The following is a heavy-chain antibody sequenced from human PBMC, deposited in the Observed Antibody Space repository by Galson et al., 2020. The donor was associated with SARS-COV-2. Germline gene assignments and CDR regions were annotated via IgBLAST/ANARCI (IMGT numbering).Heavy chain of an antibody. J-gene: IGHJ3*02. Sequence: SQTLSLTCAVSGYSISSGYYWGWIRQPPGKGLEWIGSIYHSGSTYYNPSLKSRVTISVDTSKNQFSLKLSSVTAADTAVYYCARDGAWQWLVLARNAFDIWGQGTTVTVSS. CDR1: GYSISSGYY. CDR3: ARDGAWQWLVLARNAFDI. V-gene: IGHV4-38-2*02. D-gene: IGHD6-19*01. CDR2: IYHSGST.